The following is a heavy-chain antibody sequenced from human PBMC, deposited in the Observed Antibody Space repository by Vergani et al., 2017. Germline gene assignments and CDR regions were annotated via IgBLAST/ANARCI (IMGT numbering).Heavy chain of an antibody. Sequence: LEESGGGSVKPGGSLRLSCAASGFKFSDHYMSWIRQAPGKGLEWVSHISHGASTVSYTDSVTGRFTVSRDNDNTSLTLYMTTLRVEDTAVYYCAKNPGISTIRHYYAMDVWGQGTTFTVSS. CDR3: AKNPGISTIRHYYAMDV. D-gene: IGHD5-24*01. CDR1: GFKFSDHY. V-gene: IGHV3-11*04. J-gene: IGHJ6*02. CDR2: ISHGASTV.